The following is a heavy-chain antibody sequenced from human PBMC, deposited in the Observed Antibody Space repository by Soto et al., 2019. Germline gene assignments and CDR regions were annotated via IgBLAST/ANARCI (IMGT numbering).Heavy chain of an antibody. Sequence: GWSLRLSCASSVFSFITFSMNWVRQVPGKGLQWVSCISGRRYTYYADSVKGRFTISRDNAKNSLYLEINSLRPEDTAIYYCATLGTSTEARLAYWGQGTLVTVSS. CDR2: ISGRRYT. CDR1: VFSFITFS. D-gene: IGHD6-19*01. J-gene: IGHJ4*02. CDR3: ATLGTSTEARLAY. V-gene: IGHV3-21*01.